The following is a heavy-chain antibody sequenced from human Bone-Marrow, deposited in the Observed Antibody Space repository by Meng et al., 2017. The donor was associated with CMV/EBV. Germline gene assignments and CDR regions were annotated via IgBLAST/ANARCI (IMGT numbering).Heavy chain of an antibody. J-gene: IGHJ4*02. CDR2: IIPIFGTA. Sequence: SVKVSCKASGGTFSSYAISWVRQAPGQGLEWMGGIIPIFGTANYAQKLQGRVTMTTDTSTSTAYMELRSLRSDDTAVYYCARDLGPWSSSSLLGDYWGQGTLVTVSS. CDR1: GGTFSSYA. CDR3: ARDLGPWSSSSLLGDY. V-gene: IGHV1-69*05. D-gene: IGHD6-6*01.